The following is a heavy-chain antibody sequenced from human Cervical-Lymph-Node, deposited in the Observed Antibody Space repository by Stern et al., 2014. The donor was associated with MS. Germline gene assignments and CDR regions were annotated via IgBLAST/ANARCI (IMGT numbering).Heavy chain of an antibody. D-gene: IGHD5/OR15-5a*01. J-gene: IGHJ4*02. CDR3: AKGLGYSVSTWFLE. CDR1: GDTFTTVA. Sequence: QVQLVQSGPEVKKPGASVKISCKTSGDTFTTVAIHWLRQAPGQRLEWLGLMNGRSREPRYSETFEGRVIMTADTSATTAYMELTSLNSGDTAVYYCAKGLGYSVSTWFLEWGQGTLVTVSS. V-gene: IGHV1-3*01. CDR2: MNGRSREP.